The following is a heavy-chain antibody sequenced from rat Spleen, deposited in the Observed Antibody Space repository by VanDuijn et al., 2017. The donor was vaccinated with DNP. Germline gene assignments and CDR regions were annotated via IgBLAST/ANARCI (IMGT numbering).Heavy chain of an antibody. CDR2: IWGHGTT. J-gene: IGHJ2*01. CDR3: TRESWGYVMDA. V-gene: IGHV2S75*01. D-gene: IGHD1-12*01. CDR1: GFSLSSYG. Sequence: QVQLMESGPGLVQPSETLSLTCTVSGFSLSSYGVIWVRQSPGKGLEWMGIIWGHGTTDYNSALKSRLSINRDTSKSQVFLKMNSLQTDDTAIYYCTRESWGYVMDAWGQGVMVTVSS.